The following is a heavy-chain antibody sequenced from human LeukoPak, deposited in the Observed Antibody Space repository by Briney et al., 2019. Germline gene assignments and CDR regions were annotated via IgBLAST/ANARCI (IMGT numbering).Heavy chain of an antibody. J-gene: IGHJ4*02. Sequence: GGSLRLSCAASEFTFSHYTMNWVRQAPGKGLEWVSSISASGDYIYYADSVKGRFTISRDNAKNSLYLQMNSLRAEDTAVYYCARGGGSSWSVWGQGTLVTVSS. D-gene: IGHD6-13*01. CDR1: EFTFSHYT. V-gene: IGHV3-21*01. CDR3: ARGGGSSWSV. CDR2: ISASGDYI.